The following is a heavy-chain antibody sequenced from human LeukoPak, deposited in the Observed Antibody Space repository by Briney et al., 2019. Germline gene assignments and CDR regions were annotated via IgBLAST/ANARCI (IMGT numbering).Heavy chain of an antibody. J-gene: IGHJ6*02. CDR2: IYPGDSDT. D-gene: IGHD1-14*01. V-gene: IGHV5-51*01. CDR3: ARRVNLLYYGMDV. Sequence: GESLKISCKGSGYSFTSYWIGWVRQMPGKGLEWMGIIYPGDSDTRYSPSFQGQVTISADKSISTAYLQWSSLKASDTAIYYCARRVNLLYYGMDVWGQGTTVTVSS. CDR1: GYSFTSYW.